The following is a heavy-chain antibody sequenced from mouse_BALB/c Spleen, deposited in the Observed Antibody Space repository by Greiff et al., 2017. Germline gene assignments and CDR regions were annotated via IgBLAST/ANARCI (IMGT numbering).Heavy chain of an antibody. CDR3: AQIYYDYDEAY. D-gene: IGHD2-4*01. V-gene: IGHV1-54*01. CDR1: GYAFTNYL. Sequence: VQLQQSGAELVRPGTSVKVSCKASGYAFTNYLIEWVKQRPGQGLEWIGVINPGSGGTNYNEKFKGKATLTADKSSSTAYMQLSSLTSDDSAVYYCAQIYYDYDEAYWGQGTLVTVSA. CDR2: INPGSGGT. J-gene: IGHJ3*01.